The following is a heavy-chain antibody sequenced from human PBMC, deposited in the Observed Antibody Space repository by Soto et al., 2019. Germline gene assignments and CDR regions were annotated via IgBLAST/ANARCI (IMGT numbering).Heavy chain of an antibody. CDR3: AKYGDLMTTAYFDY. D-gene: IGHD4-4*01. CDR1: GFTFSIYA. V-gene: IGHV3-23*01. CDR2: ISESGINT. J-gene: IGHJ4*02. Sequence: GGSLRLSCAASGFTFSIYAMTWVRQAPGKGLEWVSGISESGINTYYADSVKGRFTISRDNSKNTLYLQMNSLRAEDTAVYYCAKYGDLMTTAYFDYWGQGTLVTVPS.